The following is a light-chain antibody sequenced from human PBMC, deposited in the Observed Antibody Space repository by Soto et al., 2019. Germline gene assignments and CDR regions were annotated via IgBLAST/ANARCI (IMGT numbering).Light chain of an antibody. V-gene: IGLV1-40*01. J-gene: IGLJ1*01. CDR1: SSNIGAGYD. CDR3: QSYDSSLIAYV. CDR2: DNT. Sequence: QSVLTQPPSVSGAPGQRVTISWAGSSSNIGAGYDVHWYQQLPGTAPKLLIYDNTNRPSGVPDRFSGSKSGTSASLAITGLQAEDEADYYCQSYDSSLIAYVFGTGTKVTVL.